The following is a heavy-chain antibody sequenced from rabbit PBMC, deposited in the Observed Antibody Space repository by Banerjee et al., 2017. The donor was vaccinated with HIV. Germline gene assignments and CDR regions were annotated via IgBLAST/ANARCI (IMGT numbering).Heavy chain of an antibody. J-gene: IGHJ4*01. V-gene: IGHV1S25*01. Sequence: QEQLEESGGDLVQPGASLTLTCTASGFTLSSYHMGWVRQAPGKGLEYIGFIHTGGSAYYANWVNGRFTISKTSSTTVTLQMTSLTAADTATYFCARSLAGPYFALWGQGTLVTVS. CDR3: ARSLAGPYFAL. D-gene: IGHD4-2*01. CDR2: IHTGGSA. CDR1: GFTLSSYH.